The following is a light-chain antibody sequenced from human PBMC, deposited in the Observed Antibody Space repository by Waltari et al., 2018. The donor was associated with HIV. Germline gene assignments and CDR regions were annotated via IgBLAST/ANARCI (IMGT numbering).Light chain of an antibody. CDR3: QSADSSETLGV. CDR1: ELPDHY. CDR2: KDK. Sequence: YELTQPLSVSVSPGQTAKNICSGDELPDHYAHWYQQRPGQAPVLVIYKDKERPSGIPERFSGSSSGTTATLTISGVLEEDEADYYCQSADSSETLGVFGGGTKLTVL. J-gene: IGLJ3*02. V-gene: IGLV3-25*03.